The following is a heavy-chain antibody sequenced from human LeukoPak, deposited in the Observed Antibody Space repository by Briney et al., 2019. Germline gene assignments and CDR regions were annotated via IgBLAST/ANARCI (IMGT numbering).Heavy chain of an antibody. CDR1: GFTFDDYA. CDR3: AKGLSSSWSQDAFDI. V-gene: IGHV3-9*03. CDR2: ISWNSGSI. J-gene: IGHJ3*02. Sequence: GGSLRLSCAASGFTFDDYAMHWVRQAPGKGLEWVSGISWNSGSIGYADSVKGRFTISRDNAKNSLYLQMNSLRAEDMALYYCAKGLSSSWSQDAFDIWGQGTMVTVSS. D-gene: IGHD6-13*01.